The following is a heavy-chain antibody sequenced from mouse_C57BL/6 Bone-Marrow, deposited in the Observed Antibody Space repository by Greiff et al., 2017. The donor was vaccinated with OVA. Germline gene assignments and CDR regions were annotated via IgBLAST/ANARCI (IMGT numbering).Heavy chain of an antibody. V-gene: IGHV5-16*01. Sequence: EVKLVESEGGLVQPGSSMKLSCTASGFTFSDYYMAWVRQVPEKGLEWVANINYDGSSTYYLDSLKSRFIISRDNAKNILYLQMSSLKSEDTATYYCARDNDGSSGWGYFDVWGTGTTVTVSS. CDR2: INYDGSST. CDR3: ARDNDGSSGWGYFDV. CDR1: GFTFSDYY. J-gene: IGHJ1*03. D-gene: IGHD1-1*01.